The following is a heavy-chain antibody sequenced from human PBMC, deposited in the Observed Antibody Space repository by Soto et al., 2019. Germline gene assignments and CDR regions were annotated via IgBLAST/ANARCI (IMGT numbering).Heavy chain of an antibody. V-gene: IGHV1-2*02. CDR2: INPNSGGT. CDR3: ARDQEVRGVIITLYYYYYGMDV. D-gene: IGHD3-10*01. CDR1: GYTFTGYY. Sequence: ASVKVSCKASGYTFTGYYMHWVRQAPGQGLEWMRWINPNSGGTNYAQKFQGRVTMTRDTSISTAYMELSRLRSDDTAVYYCARDQEVRGVIITLYYYYYGMDVWGQGTTVTVSS. J-gene: IGHJ6*02.